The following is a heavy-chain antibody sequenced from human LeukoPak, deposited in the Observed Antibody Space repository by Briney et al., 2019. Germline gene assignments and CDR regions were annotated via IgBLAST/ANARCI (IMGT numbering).Heavy chain of an antibody. J-gene: IGHJ4*02. D-gene: IGHD3-10*01. Sequence: ASVKVSCKASGYTFTGYYMHWVRQAPGQGLEWMGWINPNSGATNSAQKFQGRVTMTRDTSINTAYMELSRLRSEDTAVYYCARGGGSGDYFDYWGQGTLVTVSS. CDR2: INPNSGAT. CDR1: GYTFTGYY. V-gene: IGHV1-2*02. CDR3: ARGGGSGDYFDY.